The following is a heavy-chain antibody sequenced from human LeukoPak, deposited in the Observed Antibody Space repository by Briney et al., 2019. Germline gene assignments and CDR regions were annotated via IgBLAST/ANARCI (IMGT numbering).Heavy chain of an antibody. CDR1: GGSFSGYY. J-gene: IGHJ4*02. CDR3: ASFIAAAGAY. D-gene: IGHD6-13*01. CDR2: INHSGST. V-gene: IGHV4-34*01. Sequence: SETLSLTCAVYGGSFSGYYWSWIRQPPGKGLEWIGEINHSGSTNYNPSLKSRVTISVDTSKNQFSLKLSSVTAADTAVYYCASFIAAAGAYWGQGTLVTVSS.